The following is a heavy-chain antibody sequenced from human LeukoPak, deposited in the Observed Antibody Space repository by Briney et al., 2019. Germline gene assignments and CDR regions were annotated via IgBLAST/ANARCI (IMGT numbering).Heavy chain of an antibody. D-gene: IGHD3-9*01. CDR3: AKASYGLRYFDWSFDY. V-gene: IGHV3-48*01. CDR2: ISSSSSTI. J-gene: IGHJ4*02. CDR1: GFTFSSYS. Sequence: GGSLRLSCAASGFTFSSYSMNWVRQAPGKGLEWVSYISSSSSTIYYADSVKGRFTISRDNSKNTLYLQMNSLRAEDTAVYYCAKASYGLRYFDWSFDYWGQGTLVTVSS.